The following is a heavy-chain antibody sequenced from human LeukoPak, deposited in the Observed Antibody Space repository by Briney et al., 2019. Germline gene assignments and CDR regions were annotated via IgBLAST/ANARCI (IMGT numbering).Heavy chain of an antibody. Sequence: GGPLRLSCAASGFTFSSYWMSWVRQAPGKGLEWVANIKQDGSEKYYVDSVKGRFTISRDNAKNSLYLQMNSLRAEDTAVYYCARDQYYGSGSYYVNWGQGTLVTVSS. CDR1: GFTFSSYW. V-gene: IGHV3-7*01. D-gene: IGHD3-10*01. CDR2: IKQDGSEK. CDR3: ARDQYYGSGSYYVN. J-gene: IGHJ4*02.